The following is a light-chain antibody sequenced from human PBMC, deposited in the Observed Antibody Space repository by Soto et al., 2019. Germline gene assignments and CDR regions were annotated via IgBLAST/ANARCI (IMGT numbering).Light chain of an antibody. J-gene: IGLJ1*01. CDR3: SSYTSSSTPYV. CDR2: DVA. CDR1: SSDVGRYNY. Sequence: QSALTQPASVSGSPGQSITISCTGSSSDVGRYNYVSWYQQHPGKAPKLILYDVANRPSGISDRFSGSKSGNTASLTISGLQVEYEADYYCSSYTSSSTPYVFGTGTKLTVL. V-gene: IGLV2-14*01.